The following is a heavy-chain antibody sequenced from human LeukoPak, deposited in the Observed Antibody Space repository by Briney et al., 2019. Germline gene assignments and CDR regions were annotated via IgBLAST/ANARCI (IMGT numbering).Heavy chain of an antibody. Sequence: ASVKVSCKSSGYTFSDYYIHWVRQAPGQGLEWMGWINPKSAVTHSAQRFQGRVTMTVDTSISTAYMELSRLRSDDSDTAVYYCARATGSNRLDYWGQGTLVTASS. V-gene: IGHV1-2*02. CDR2: INPKSAVT. J-gene: IGHJ4*02. CDR1: GYTFSDYY. CDR3: ARATGSNRLDY. D-gene: IGHD1-1*01.